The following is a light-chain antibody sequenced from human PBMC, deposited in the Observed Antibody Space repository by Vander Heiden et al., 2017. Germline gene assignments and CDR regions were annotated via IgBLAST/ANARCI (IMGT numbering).Light chain of an antibody. Sequence: DAVMTQSPLSLPVSLGQPASISCRSSQSLVHSDGNTYLNWFHQRPGQSPRRLIYKVSNRDSGVPDRFSGSESGTDFTLKISRVEAEDVGVYYCRQGTHWPYTFGQGTNLEI. V-gene: IGKV2-30*02. CDR1: QSLVHSDGNTY. CDR2: KVS. CDR3: RQGTHWPYT. J-gene: IGKJ2*01.